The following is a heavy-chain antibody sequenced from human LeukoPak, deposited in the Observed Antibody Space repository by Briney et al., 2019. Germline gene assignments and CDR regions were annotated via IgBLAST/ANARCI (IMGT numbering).Heavy chain of an antibody. CDR3: ATSLTYFDY. Sequence: PSETLSLTRAVYGGSFSGYYWSWIRQPPGKGLEWIGEINHSGSTNYNPSLKSRVTISVDTSKNQFSLKPSSVTAADTAVYYCATSLTYFDYWGQGTLVTVSS. J-gene: IGHJ4*02. D-gene: IGHD2-21*02. CDR2: INHSGST. V-gene: IGHV4-34*01. CDR1: GGSFSGYY.